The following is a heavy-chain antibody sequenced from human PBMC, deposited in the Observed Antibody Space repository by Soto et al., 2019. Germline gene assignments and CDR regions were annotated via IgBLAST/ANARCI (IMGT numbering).Heavy chain of an antibody. CDR2: IWYDGSNK. CDR1: GFTFSSYG. CDR3: ARSPEQQLVSGYFDY. J-gene: IGHJ4*02. Sequence: QVQLVESGGGVVQPGRSLRLSCAASGFTFSSYGMHWVRQAPGKGLEWVAVIWYDGSNKYYADSVKGRFTISRDNSKNTLHLQMNSLRAEDTAVYYCARSPEQQLVSGYFDYWGQGTLVTVSS. D-gene: IGHD6-13*01. V-gene: IGHV3-33*01.